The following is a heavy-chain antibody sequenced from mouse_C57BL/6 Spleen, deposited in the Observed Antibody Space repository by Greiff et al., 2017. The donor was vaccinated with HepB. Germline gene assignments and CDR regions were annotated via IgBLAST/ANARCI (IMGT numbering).Heavy chain of an antibody. CDR1: GFTFSDYG. CDR2: ISSGSSTI. CDR3: ARPDDYDGYFDV. J-gene: IGHJ1*03. Sequence: EVQGVESGGGLVKPGGSLKLSCAASGFTFSDYGMHWVRQAPEKGLEWVAYISSGSSTIYYADTVKGRFTISRDNAKNTLFLQMTSLRSQDTAMYYCARPDDYDGYFDVWGTGTTVTVSS. V-gene: IGHV5-17*01. D-gene: IGHD2-4*01.